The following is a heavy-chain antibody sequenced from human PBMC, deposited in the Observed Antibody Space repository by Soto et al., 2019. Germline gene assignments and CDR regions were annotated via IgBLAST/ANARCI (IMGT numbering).Heavy chain of an antibody. CDR3: ARDAVGYLPPTY. CDR1: GGTFSSYA. Sequence: QVQLVQSGAEVKKPGSSVKVSCKASGGTFSSYAITWVRQAPGQGLEWMGGTIPLFGTPNYAQKFQGRVTITAHESTNTVYMELNSLRSEDTAVYYCARDAVGYLPPTYWGQGTLVTVSS. CDR2: TIPLFGTP. J-gene: IGHJ4*02. D-gene: IGHD5-18*01. V-gene: IGHV1-69*01.